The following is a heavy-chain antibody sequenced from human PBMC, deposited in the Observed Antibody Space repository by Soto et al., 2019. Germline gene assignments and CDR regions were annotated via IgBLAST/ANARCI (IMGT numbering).Heavy chain of an antibody. Sequence: PSETLSLTCTVSGGSISSYDYYWSWIRQPPGKGLECIGYIYYSGSTYYNPSLKSRVTISVDTSKNQFSLKLSSVTAADTAVYYCARHAPWSSGSYLGQGTLVTSPQ. CDR3: ARHAPWSSGSY. J-gene: IGHJ4*02. D-gene: IGHD6-19*01. V-gene: IGHV4-30-4*01. CDR1: GGSISSYDYY. CDR2: IYYSGST.